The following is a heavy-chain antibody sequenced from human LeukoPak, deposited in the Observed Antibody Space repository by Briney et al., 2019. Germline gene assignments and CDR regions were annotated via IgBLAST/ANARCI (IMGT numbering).Heavy chain of an antibody. CDR1: GGSISSYY. CDR3: ARYRGNSNGGFDP. V-gene: IGHV4-59*01. D-gene: IGHD4-23*01. J-gene: IGHJ5*02. CDR2: IYNSGGT. Sequence: PSETLSLTCTVSGGSISSYYWSWIRQPPGKGLEWIGNIYNSGGTNYNPSLKSRVATSVDTSKNQFSLKLTSVTAADTAVYYCARYRGNSNGGFDPWGQGTLVTVSS.